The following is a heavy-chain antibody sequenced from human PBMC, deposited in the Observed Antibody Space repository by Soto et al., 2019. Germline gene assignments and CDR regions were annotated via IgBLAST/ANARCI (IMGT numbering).Heavy chain of an antibody. CDR2: MSYDGTNK. CDR3: AGDPPSSGWDGAPHY. J-gene: IGHJ4*02. CDR1: GFTFRSYA. V-gene: IGHV3-30-3*01. D-gene: IGHD6-19*01. Sequence: QVQLVESGGGVVQPGRSLRLSCAASGFTFRSYAMHWVRQAPGKGLGWVAVMSYDGTNKYYADSVKGRFTISRDNSKNTPSLQINSLSAEDPALYYCAGDPPSSGWDGAPHYWGEGNLVAVSS.